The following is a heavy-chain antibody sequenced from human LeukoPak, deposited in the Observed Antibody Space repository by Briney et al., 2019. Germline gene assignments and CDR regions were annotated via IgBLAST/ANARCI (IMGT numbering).Heavy chain of an antibody. J-gene: IGHJ3*02. Sequence: SETLSLTCNVSGDSLTSNFWSWIRQTPGKGLEWIGYVFHSGTTNYSPPLKSRVTISLDTSKKQIYLRLASVTAADTALYYCARRMATVTDAFDIWGRGTMVSVSS. CDR3: ARRMATVTDAFDI. CDR2: VFHSGTT. V-gene: IGHV4-59*08. D-gene: IGHD5-24*01. CDR1: GDSLTSNF.